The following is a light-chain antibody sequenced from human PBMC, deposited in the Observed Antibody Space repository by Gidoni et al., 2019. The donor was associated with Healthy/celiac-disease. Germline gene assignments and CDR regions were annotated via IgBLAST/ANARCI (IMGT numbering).Light chain of an antibody. CDR1: SGHSSYA. CDR2: LNSDGSH. Sequence: SVKLTCTLSSGHSSYAIAWHQQQPEKGPRYLMKLNSDGSHSKGDGIPDRFSGSSSGADRYLTISSLQSEDEADYYCQTWGTGIWVFGGGTKLTVL. J-gene: IGLJ3*02. V-gene: IGLV4-69*01. CDR3: QTWGTGIWV.